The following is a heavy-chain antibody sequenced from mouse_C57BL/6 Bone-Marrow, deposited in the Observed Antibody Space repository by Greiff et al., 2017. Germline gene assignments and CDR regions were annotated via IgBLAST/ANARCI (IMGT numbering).Heavy chain of an antibody. CDR2: ISYDGSN. V-gene: IGHV3-6*01. J-gene: IGHJ3*01. D-gene: IGHD1-1*01. Sequence: EVQVVESGPGLVKPSQSLSLTCSVTGYSITSGYYWNWIRQFPGNKLEWMGYISYDGSNNYNPSLKNRISITRDTSKNQFFLKLNSVTTEDTATYYCAREYYGSRSWFAYWGQGTLVTVSA. CDR3: AREYYGSRSWFAY. CDR1: GYSITSGYY.